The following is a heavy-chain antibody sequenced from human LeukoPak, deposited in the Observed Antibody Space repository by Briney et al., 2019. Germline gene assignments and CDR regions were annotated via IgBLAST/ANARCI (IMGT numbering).Heavy chain of an antibody. CDR2: IFYSGST. CDR1: GGSFSGYY. J-gene: IGHJ6*02. CDR3: ARHGTTYYYGMDV. V-gene: IGHV4-34*12. D-gene: IGHD2/OR15-2a*01. Sequence: SETLSLTCAVYGGSFSGYYWSWIRQPPGQGLEWVGSIFYSGSTYYNPSLKSRVTISVDTSKNQFSLRLSSVTAADTAVYYCARHGTTYYYGMDVWGQGTTVTVSS.